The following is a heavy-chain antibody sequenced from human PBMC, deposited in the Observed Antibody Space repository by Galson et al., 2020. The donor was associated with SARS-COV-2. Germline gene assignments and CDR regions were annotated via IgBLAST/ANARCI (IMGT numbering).Heavy chain of an antibody. CDR1: GFSLTTSGMC. CDR3: ARVPCRGALPAY. J-gene: IGHJ4*02. V-gene: IGHV2-70*17. CDR2: IDWDDDE. Sequence: VSGPTLVKPTQTLTLTCVFSGFSLTTSGMCVSWIRQSPGKPLEWLARIDWDDDEFYSASLRTRLTISKDTSRNHVVLTLTNMDPMDTGTYYCARVPCRGALPAYWGLGTLVTVSS. D-gene: IGHD2-15*01.